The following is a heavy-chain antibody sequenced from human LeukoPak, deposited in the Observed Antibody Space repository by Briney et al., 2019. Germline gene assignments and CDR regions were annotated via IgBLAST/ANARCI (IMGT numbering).Heavy chain of an antibody. CDR3: ARSPPPRYSSISDY. CDR1: GGTFSSYA. Sequence: GASVKVSCKAPGGTFSSYAISWVRQAPGQGLEWMGRIIPILGIANYAQKFQGRVTITADKSTGTAYMELSSLRSEDTAVYYCARSPPPRYSSISDYWGQGTLVTVSS. J-gene: IGHJ4*02. D-gene: IGHD6-13*01. V-gene: IGHV1-69*04. CDR2: IIPILGIA.